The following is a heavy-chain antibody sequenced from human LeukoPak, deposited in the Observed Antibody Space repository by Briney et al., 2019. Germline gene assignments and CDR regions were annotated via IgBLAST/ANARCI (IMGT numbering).Heavy chain of an antibody. Sequence: GASVKVSCKASGYTFTSYDINWVRQATGQGLEWMGWMNPNSGNTGYAQKFQGRVTMTRNTSISTAYMELSSLRSEDTALYYCAGYLLYDSSGYYYELGKGFAYWGQGTLVTVSS. CDR2: MNPNSGNT. CDR3: AGYLLYDSSGYYYELGKGFAY. CDR1: GYTFTSYD. V-gene: IGHV1-8*01. D-gene: IGHD3-22*01. J-gene: IGHJ4*02.